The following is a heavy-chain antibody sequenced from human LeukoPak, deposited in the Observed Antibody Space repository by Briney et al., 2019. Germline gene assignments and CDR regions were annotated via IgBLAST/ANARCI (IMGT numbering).Heavy chain of an antibody. Sequence: SVKVSCKASGGTFSSYAISWVRQAPGQGLEWMGRIIPIFGTANYAQKFHGRVTITADKSTSTAYMELSSLRSEDTAVYYCARVSEDGYFDPWGQGTLVTVSS. J-gene: IGHJ5*02. CDR2: IIPIFGTA. V-gene: IGHV1-69*06. D-gene: IGHD5-24*01. CDR3: ARVSEDGYFDP. CDR1: GGTFSSYA.